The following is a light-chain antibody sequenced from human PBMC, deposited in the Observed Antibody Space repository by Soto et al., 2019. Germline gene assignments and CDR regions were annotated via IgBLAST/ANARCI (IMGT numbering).Light chain of an antibody. CDR2: DAS. V-gene: IGKV1-5*01. J-gene: IGKJ1*01. CDR3: QQYLTYSWT. CDR1: QSIGNG. Sequence: DIPMTQSPSTLSASVGDRVTITCRASQSIGNGLAWYQQKPGKAPRLVIYDASRLESGVPSRFSGGGSGTEFTLTISSLQPDDSATYYCQQYLTYSWTFGQGTKVEIK.